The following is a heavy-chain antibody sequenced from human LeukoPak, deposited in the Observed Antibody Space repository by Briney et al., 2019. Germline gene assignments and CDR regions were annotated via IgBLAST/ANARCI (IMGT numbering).Heavy chain of an antibody. J-gene: IGHJ4*02. V-gene: IGHV3-33*01. CDR1: GFPFSSYG. Sequence: GRSLRLSCAASGFPFSSYGLHWVRQAPGKGLEWVAVIWYDGSNKYYADSVKGRFTISRDNSKTTLFLQMNSLRADDTAVYYCARDQYQQLLGSCFDYWGQGTLVTVSS. CDR2: IWYDGSNK. CDR3: ARDQYQQLLGSCFDY. D-gene: IGHD2-2*01.